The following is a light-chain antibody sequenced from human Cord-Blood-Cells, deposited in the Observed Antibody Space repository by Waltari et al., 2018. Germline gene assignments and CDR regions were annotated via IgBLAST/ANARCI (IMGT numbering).Light chain of an antibody. CDR3: CSYAGSYTLV. CDR2: DVS. Sequence: QSALTQPRSVSGSPGQSVPISCPGTSRDVGGYNYVPWYQQPPGKAPKLMIYDVSKRPSGVPDRFSGSKSGNTASLTISGLQAEDEADYYCCSYAGSYTLVFGGGTKLTVL. CDR1: SRDVGGYNY. V-gene: IGLV2-11*01. J-gene: IGLJ2*01.